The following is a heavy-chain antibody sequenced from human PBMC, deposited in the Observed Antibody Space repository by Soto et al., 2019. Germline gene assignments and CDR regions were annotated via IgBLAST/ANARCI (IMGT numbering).Heavy chain of an antibody. V-gene: IGHV4-34*12. CDR1: GGSFSAYY. D-gene: IGHD1-26*01. J-gene: IGHJ6*02. Sequence: SETLSLTCAVYGGSFSAYYWSWVRQPPGKGLEWIGEIIHSESTKYNPSLKSRVTISVDTSKNQFSLKLSSVAAADTAVYYCARQRPTDGRWEFANYYGMDVWGQGTPVTVS. CDR3: ARQRPTDGRWEFANYYGMDV. CDR2: IIHSEST.